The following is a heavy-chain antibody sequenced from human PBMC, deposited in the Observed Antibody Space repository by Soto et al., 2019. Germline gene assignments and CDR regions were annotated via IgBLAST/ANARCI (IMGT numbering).Heavy chain of an antibody. V-gene: IGHV5-51*01. Sequence: GESLKISCKGSGYSFTSYWIGWVRQMPGKGLEWMGIIYPGDSDTRYSPSFQGQVNISADKSISTAYLQWSSLKASDTAMYYCARGGRRITIFGVVTPFDYWGQGTLVTVSS. D-gene: IGHD3-3*01. CDR3: ARGGRRITIFGVVTPFDY. CDR2: IYPGDSDT. J-gene: IGHJ4*02. CDR1: GYSFTSYW.